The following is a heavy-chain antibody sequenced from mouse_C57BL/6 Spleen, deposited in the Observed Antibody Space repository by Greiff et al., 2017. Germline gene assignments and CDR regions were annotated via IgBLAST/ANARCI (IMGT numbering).Heavy chain of an antibody. J-gene: IGHJ3*01. CDR1: GFNIKDDY. Sequence: EVQGVESGAELVRPGASVKLSCTASGFNIKDDYMHWVKQRPEQGLAWIGWIDPENGETEYASKFQGKATITADTSSNTAYLQLSSLTSEDTAVYYCTFYGNYTAYWGQGTLVTVSA. V-gene: IGHV14-4*01. CDR3: TFYGNYTAY. CDR2: IDPENGET. D-gene: IGHD2-1*01.